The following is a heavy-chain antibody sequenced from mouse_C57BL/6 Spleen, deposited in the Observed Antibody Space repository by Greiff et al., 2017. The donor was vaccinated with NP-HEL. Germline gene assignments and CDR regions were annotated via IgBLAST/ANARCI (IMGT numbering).Heavy chain of an antibody. CDR3: ARDLFITTVVDAMDY. Sequence: EVQVVESGGGLVKPGGSLKLSCAASGFTFSDYGMHWVRQAPEKGLEWVAYISSGSSTIYYADTVKGRFTISRDNAKNTLFLQMTSLRSEDTAMYYCARDLFITTVVDAMDYWGQGTSVTVSS. CDR1: GFTFSDYG. J-gene: IGHJ4*01. D-gene: IGHD1-1*01. V-gene: IGHV5-17*01. CDR2: ISSGSSTI.